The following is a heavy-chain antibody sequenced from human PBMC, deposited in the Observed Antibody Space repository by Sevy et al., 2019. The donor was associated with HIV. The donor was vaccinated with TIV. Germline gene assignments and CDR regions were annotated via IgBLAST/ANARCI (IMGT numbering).Heavy chain of an antibody. CDR1: GGSISSSGSI. CDR3: AKIFAH. J-gene: IGHJ5*02. V-gene: IGHV4-39*02. CDR2: ISYVGKT. Sequence: SETLSLTCNVSGGSISSSGSIWGWIRQSPGKGLEWIGDISYVGKTNYNPSLRGRVTISRDTSNNHFSLRLKYVSAAYTGVYYCAKIFAHWGQGTLVTVSS.